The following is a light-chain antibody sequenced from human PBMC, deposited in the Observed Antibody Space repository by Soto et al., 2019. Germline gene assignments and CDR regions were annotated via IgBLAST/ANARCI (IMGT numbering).Light chain of an antibody. V-gene: IGKV3-11*01. CDR1: QSVSSY. Sequence: DMLLTQSPAPLSLSPGERATLSCRASQSVSSYVAWYKQKPGQAPRLLIYDASNRATGIPARFSGSGSGTDFPLTISSLEPEDFAVYYCQQRSNWSITFGQGTRLEI. CDR3: QQRSNWSIT. CDR2: DAS. J-gene: IGKJ5*01.